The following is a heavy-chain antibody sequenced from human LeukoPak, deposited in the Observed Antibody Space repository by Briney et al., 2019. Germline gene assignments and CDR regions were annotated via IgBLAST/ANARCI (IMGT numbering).Heavy chain of an antibody. CDR1: GYTFTGYY. Sequence: ASVKVSCKASGYTFTGYYMHWVRQAPGQGLEWMGWISAYNGNTNYAQKLQGRVTMTTDTSTSTAYMELRSLRSDDTAVYYCARLDCSSTSCYVLGGFDYWGQGTLVTVSS. D-gene: IGHD2-2*01. CDR3: ARLDCSSTSCYVLGGFDY. CDR2: ISAYNGNT. V-gene: IGHV1-18*04. J-gene: IGHJ4*02.